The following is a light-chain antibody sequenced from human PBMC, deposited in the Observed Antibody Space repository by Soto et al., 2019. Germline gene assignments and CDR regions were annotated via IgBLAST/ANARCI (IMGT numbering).Light chain of an antibody. CDR2: CAS. V-gene: IGKV4-1*01. J-gene: IGKJ4*01. Sequence: DIVMTQSPDSLAVSLGERATINCKSSQSVLYSSNNKNYLAWYQQKPGQPPKLLIYCASTRESGVPDRFSGSGSGTDCTLTLSGLQAEYGAVYYCQQYYSTRLTFGGGTKVEIK. CDR1: QSVLYSSNNKNY. CDR3: QQYYSTRLT.